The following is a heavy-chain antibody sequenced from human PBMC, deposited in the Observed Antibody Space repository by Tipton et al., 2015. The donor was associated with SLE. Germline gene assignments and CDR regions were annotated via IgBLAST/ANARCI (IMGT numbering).Heavy chain of an antibody. CDR1: GFTFSNYW. V-gene: IGHV3-74*01. J-gene: IGHJ3*02. CDR2: INSDGSTT. Sequence: SLRLSCAASGFTFSNYWMHWVRQAPGKGLVWVSRINSDGSTTSYADSVKGRFTISRDNAKNTVYLQMNSLRAEDTAVYFCVRQVGNAFDMWGQGTMVTVSS. D-gene: IGHD1-26*01. CDR3: VRQVGNAFDM.